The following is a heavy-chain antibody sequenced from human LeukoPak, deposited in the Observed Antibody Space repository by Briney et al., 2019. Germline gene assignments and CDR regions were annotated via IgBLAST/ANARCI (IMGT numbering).Heavy chain of an antibody. Sequence: SETLSLTCTVSGGSISSGGYYWRWIRQHPGKGLEWIGYIYYSGSTYYNPPLKSRVTISVDTSKNQFSLKLSSVTAADTAVYYCARRRCSGGSCYFDYWGQGTLVTVSS. CDR2: IYYSGST. CDR1: GGSISSGGYY. V-gene: IGHV4-31*03. J-gene: IGHJ4*02. D-gene: IGHD2-15*01. CDR3: ARRRCSGGSCYFDY.